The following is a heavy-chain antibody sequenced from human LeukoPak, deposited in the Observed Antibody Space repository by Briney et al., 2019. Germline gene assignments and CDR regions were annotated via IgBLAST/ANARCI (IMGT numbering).Heavy chain of an antibody. CDR1: GGSISSYY. V-gene: IGHV4-59*08. D-gene: IGHD6-6*01. J-gene: IGHJ4*02. CDR2: IYYSGST. Sequence: PSETLSLTCTVSGGSISSYYWSWIRQPPGKGLEWIGYIYYSGSTNYNPSLKSRVTISVDTSKNQFSLKLSSVTAADTAVYYCARHVHISSARYYFDYWGQGTLVTVSS. CDR3: ARHVHISSARYYFDY.